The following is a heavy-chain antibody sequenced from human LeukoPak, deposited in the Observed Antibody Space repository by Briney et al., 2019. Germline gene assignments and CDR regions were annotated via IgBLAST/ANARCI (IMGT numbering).Heavy chain of an antibody. CDR1: GFTFSDHY. V-gene: IGHV3-72*01. J-gene: IGHJ4*02. CDR3: VRIGYGDYYIDY. D-gene: IGHD4-17*01. CDR2: TRNKINSYTT. Sequence: GGSLRLSCAASGFTFSDHYMDWVRQAPGKGLEWVGRTRNKINSYTTGYAASVKGRFTISRDDSKNSLNLQMNSLKTEDTAVYYCVRIGYGDYYIDYWGQGTLVTVSS.